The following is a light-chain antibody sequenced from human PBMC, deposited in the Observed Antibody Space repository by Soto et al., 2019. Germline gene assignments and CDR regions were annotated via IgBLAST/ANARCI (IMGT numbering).Light chain of an antibody. J-gene: IGLJ2*01. Sequence: QSALAQPRSVSGSLGQSVTISCTGTSSDVGAYKYVSWYQQHPGKAPKLMIFDVNKRPSGVPDRFSSSKSDNTASLTISGLQADDEADYYCCSYAGSYIMAIFGGGTKLTVL. CDR1: SSDVGAYKY. CDR3: CSYAGSYIMAI. CDR2: DVN. V-gene: IGLV2-11*01.